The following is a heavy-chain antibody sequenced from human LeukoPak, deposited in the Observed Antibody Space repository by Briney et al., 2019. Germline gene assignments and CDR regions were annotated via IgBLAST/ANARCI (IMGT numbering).Heavy chain of an antibody. CDR2: INHSGST. V-gene: IGHV4-34*01. Sequence: SETLSLTCAVYGWSFSGYYWSWIRQPPGKGLEWIGEINHSGSTNYNPSLKSRVTISVDTSKNQFSLKLSSVTAADTAVYYCASNVGPPAFDYWGQGTLVTVSS. CDR1: GWSFSGYY. CDR3: ASNVGPPAFDY. J-gene: IGHJ4*02.